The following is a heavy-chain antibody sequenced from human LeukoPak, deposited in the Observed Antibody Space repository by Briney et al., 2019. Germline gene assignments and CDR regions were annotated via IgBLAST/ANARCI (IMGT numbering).Heavy chain of an antibody. V-gene: IGHV4-30-4*08. Sequence: PSQTLSLTCTVSGGSISSGDYYWSWIRQPPGKGLEWIGYIYYSGSTYYNPSLKSRVTISVDTSKNQFSLKLSSVTAADTAVYYCARANCDFWSGYYFWFDPWGQGTLVTVSS. D-gene: IGHD3-3*01. J-gene: IGHJ5*02. CDR3: ARANCDFWSGYYFWFDP. CDR1: GGSISSGDYY. CDR2: IYYSGST.